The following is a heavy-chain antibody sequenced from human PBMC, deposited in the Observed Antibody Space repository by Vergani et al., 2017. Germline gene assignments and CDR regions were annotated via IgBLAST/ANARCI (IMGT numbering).Heavy chain of an antibody. CDR2: IIPILGIA. V-gene: IGHV1-69*02. CDR1: GGTFSSYT. J-gene: IGHJ4*02. Sequence: QVQMVQSGAEVKKPGSSVKVSCKASGGTFSSYTISWVRQAPGQGLEWMGRIIPILGIANYAQKFQGRVTITADKSTSTAYMELSSLRSEDTAVYYCASHREGEATTTGYFDYWGQGTLVIVSS. CDR3: ASHREGEATTTGYFDY. D-gene: IGHD4-11*01.